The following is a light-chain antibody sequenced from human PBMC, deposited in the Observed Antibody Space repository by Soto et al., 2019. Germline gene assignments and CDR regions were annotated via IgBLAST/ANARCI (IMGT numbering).Light chain of an antibody. CDR1: QSVSSSC. CDR3: QQYGSSPFT. J-gene: IGKJ2*01. Sequence: ETVLTQSPGTLSLSPGERATLSCRASQSVSSSCLAWFQQKPGQAPRLLIYGASSRATGIPDRFSGSGSGTDFTLTISRLEPEDFAVYYCQQYGSSPFTFGQGTKLEIK. V-gene: IGKV3-20*01. CDR2: GAS.